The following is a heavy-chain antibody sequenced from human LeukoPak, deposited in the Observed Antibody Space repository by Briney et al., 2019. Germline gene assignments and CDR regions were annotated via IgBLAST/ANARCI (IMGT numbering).Heavy chain of an antibody. J-gene: IGHJ6*02. V-gene: IGHV3-43*02. CDR2: ISGDGGST. D-gene: IGHD2/OR15-2a*01. CDR1: GFTFDDYA. Sequence: GGSLRLSCAASGFTFDDYAMHWVRQAPGKGLEWVSLISGDGGSTYYADSVKGRFTISRDNSKNSLYMQMNSLRTEGTALYYCAKSEIVLYYYYGMDVWGQGTMVTVSS. CDR3: AKSEIVLYYYYGMDV.